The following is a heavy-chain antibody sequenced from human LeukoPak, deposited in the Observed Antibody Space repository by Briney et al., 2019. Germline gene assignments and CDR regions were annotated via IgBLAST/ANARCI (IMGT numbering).Heavy chain of an antibody. D-gene: IGHD3-10*01. CDR1: GGSISIGGYY. CDR2: IYYSGIT. V-gene: IGHV4-31*03. Sequence: SQTLSLTCTVSGGSISIGGYYWSWIRQHPGKGLEWIGYIYYSGITYYNPSLKSRVTISVDTSKNQFSLYLSSVAAADTAVYYCARVTSGEFADYWGQGTLVTVSS. CDR3: ARVTSGEFADY. J-gene: IGHJ4*02.